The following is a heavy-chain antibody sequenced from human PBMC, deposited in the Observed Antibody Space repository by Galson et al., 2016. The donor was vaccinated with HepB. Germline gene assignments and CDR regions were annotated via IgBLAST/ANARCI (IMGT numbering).Heavy chain of an antibody. Sequence: SETLSLTCGVSGGSISSSNWWTWVRQTPGKGLEWIGEVYHSGNTNYNPSLKSRVTVAVDKSKNQFSPRLTSVTAADTAVYYCTRGASRGGTAIGSRIHYFGMDVWGQGTTVIVSS. J-gene: IGHJ6*02. D-gene: IGHD3-10*01. CDR1: GGSISSSNW. CDR2: VYHSGNT. V-gene: IGHV4-4*02. CDR3: TRGASRGGTAIGSRIHYFGMDV.